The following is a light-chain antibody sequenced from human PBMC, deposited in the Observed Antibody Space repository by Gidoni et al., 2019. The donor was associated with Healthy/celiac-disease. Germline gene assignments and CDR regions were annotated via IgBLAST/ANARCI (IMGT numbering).Light chain of an antibody. CDR2: GAF. V-gene: IGKV3-20*01. CDR3: QHYGSSPGT. Sequence: ETVLTQSPGILSLSPGERATLSCRASQSVSSSYLAWYQQKPGQAPMLLIYGAFSRATGSPNRFRGSGCGTDVTLTISRLEPEDFAVYYCQHYGSSPGTFGQGTRVKIK. CDR1: QSVSSSY. J-gene: IGKJ1*01.